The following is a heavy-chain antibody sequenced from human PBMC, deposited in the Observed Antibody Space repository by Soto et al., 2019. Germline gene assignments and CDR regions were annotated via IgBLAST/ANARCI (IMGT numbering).Heavy chain of an antibody. Sequence: PGGSLRLSCAASGFTFSSYGMHWVRQAPGKGLEWVAVISYDGSNKYYADSVKGRFTISRDNSKNTLYLQMNSLRAEDTAVYYCARSPSPYGELDYWGQGTLVTVSS. J-gene: IGHJ4*02. CDR3: ARSPSPYGELDY. V-gene: IGHV3-30*03. CDR2: ISYDGSNK. D-gene: IGHD4-17*01. CDR1: GFTFSSYG.